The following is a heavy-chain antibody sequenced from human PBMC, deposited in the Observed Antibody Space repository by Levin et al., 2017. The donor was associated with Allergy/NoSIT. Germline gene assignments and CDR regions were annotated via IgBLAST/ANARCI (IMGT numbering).Heavy chain of an antibody. Sequence: SCTVSGGSISSGDYYWSWIRQPPGKGLEWIGYIYYSGSTYYNPSLKSRVTISVDTSKNQFSLKLSSVTAADTAVYYCARVQVMGAYFDYWGQGTLVTVSS. J-gene: IGHJ4*02. D-gene: IGHD3-16*01. CDR1: GGSISSGDYY. V-gene: IGHV4-30-4*01. CDR3: ARVQVMGAYFDY. CDR2: IYYSGST.